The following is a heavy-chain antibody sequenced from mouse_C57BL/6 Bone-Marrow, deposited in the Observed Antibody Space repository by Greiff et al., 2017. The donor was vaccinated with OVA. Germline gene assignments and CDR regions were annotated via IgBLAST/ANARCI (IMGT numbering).Heavy chain of an antibody. CDR3: ARDPGFDY. CDR1: GYSITSGYY. V-gene: IGHV3-6*01. CDR2: ISYDGSN. Sequence: EVKLMESGPGLVKPSQSLSLTCSVTGYSITSGYYWNWIRQFPGNKLEWMGYISYDGSNNYNPSLKNRISITRDTSKNQFFLTLNSVTTEDTATYYCARDPGFDYWGQGTTLTVSS. J-gene: IGHJ2*01.